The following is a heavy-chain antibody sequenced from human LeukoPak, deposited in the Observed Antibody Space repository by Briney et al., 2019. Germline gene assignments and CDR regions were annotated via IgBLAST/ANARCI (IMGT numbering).Heavy chain of an antibody. Sequence: GGSLRLSCAASGFTFSSYAMTWVRQAPGKGLEWASTISGSDYSTYYADSVRGRFTISRDNSKNTLYLQMNSLRAEDTAVYYCARGCGNLDFWGQGTLVTVSS. CDR3: ARGCGNLDF. D-gene: IGHD2-21*01. CDR2: ISGSDYST. V-gene: IGHV3-23*01. J-gene: IGHJ4*02. CDR1: GFTFSSYA.